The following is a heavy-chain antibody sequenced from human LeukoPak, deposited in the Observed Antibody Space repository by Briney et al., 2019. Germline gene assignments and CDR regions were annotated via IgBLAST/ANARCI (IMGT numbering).Heavy chain of an antibody. CDR2: ISGSGGST. CDR1: GFTFSSYA. CDR3: ARDPVITMVRGVILKGGFDY. V-gene: IGHV3-23*01. J-gene: IGHJ4*02. D-gene: IGHD3-10*01. Sequence: GGSLRLSCAASGFTFSSYAMSWVRQAPGKGLEWVSAISGSGGSTYYADSVKGRFTISRDNSKNTLYLQMNSLRAEDTAVYYCARDPVITMVRGVILKGGFDYWGQGTLVTVSS.